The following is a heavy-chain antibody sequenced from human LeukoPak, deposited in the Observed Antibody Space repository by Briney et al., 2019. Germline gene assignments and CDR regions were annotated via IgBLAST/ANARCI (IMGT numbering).Heavy chain of an antibody. CDR1: GYTFTGYY. V-gene: IGHV1-2*02. CDR2: INPNSGGT. J-gene: IGHJ4*02. Sequence: ASVKVSCRASGYTFTGYYVHWVRQAPGQGLEWMGWINPNSGGTNYAQKFQGRVTLTRDTSISTAYMEVNRLRSDDTALYYCASNYEFWSFDYCGQGTLVIVSS. D-gene: IGHD3-3*01. CDR3: ASNYEFWSFDY.